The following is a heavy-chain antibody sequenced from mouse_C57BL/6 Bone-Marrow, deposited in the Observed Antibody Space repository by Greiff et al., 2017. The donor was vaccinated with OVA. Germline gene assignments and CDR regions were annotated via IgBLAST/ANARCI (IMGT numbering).Heavy chain of an antibody. V-gene: IGHV8-8*01. CDR2: IWWDDDK. D-gene: IGHD1-1*01. CDR1: GFSLSTFGMG. CDR3: ARSEMGDYYGSSYNYAMDL. Sequence: QVTLKVSGPGILQPSQTLSLTCSFSGFSLSTFGMGVGWIRQPSGKGLEWLAHIWWDDDKYYNPALKSRLTISKATSKNQVFLKSANVDTADTVTNHWARSEMGDYYGSSYNYAMDLWGQGTSGTVSS. J-gene: IGHJ4*01.